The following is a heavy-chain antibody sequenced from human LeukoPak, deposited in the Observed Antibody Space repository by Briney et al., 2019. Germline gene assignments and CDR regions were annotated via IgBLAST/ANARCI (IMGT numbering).Heavy chain of an antibody. CDR1: GFTFSSYA. CDR2: ISCDGSNK. CDR3: ARASGTDY. Sequence: GGSLRLSCAASGFTFSSYAMHWVRQAPGKGLEWVAVISCDGSNKYYADSVKGRFTISRDNSKNTLYLQMNSLRAEDTAVYYCARASGTDYWGQGTLVTVSS. J-gene: IGHJ4*02. V-gene: IGHV3-30-3*01. D-gene: IGHD3-10*01.